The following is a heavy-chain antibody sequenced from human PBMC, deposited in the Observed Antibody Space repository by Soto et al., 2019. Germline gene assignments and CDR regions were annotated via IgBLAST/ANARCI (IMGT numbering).Heavy chain of an antibody. CDR3: AKDRGPYCSGGICYPQSWFDP. V-gene: IGHV3-23*01. Sequence: PGGSLRLSCVGSGFTFGNYAMSWVRQAPGKGLEWVSSITGIDGRTYYADSVKGRFTISRDNPKNTLYLQMNNLRAEDTAMFYCAKDRGPYCSGGICYPQSWFDPWGNGTQVPVSS. CDR2: ITGIDGRT. D-gene: IGHD2-15*01. CDR1: GFTFGNYA. J-gene: IGHJ5*02.